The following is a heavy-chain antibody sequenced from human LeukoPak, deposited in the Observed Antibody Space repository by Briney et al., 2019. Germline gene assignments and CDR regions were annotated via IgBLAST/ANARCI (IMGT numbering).Heavy chain of an antibody. Sequence: ASVKVSCKASGYTFTSYGISWVRQAPGQGLEWMGWISAYNGNTNYAQKLQGRVTMTTDTSTSTAYMELRSLRSDDTAVYYCAIAVAGTSYYYYYMDVWGKGTTVTVSS. V-gene: IGHV1-18*01. CDR2: ISAYNGNT. CDR1: GYTFTSYG. D-gene: IGHD6-19*01. CDR3: AIAVAGTSYYYYYMDV. J-gene: IGHJ6*03.